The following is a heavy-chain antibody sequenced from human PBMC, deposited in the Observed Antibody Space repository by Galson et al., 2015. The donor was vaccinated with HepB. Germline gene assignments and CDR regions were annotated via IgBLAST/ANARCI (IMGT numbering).Heavy chain of an antibody. Sequence: SVKVSCKASGYTFTSYGISWVRQAPGQGLEWMGWISAYNGNTNYAQKLQGRVTMTTDTSTSTAYMELRSLRSDDTAVYYCARDLFGYSYGSVFDYWGQGTLVTVSS. CDR1: GYTFTSYG. V-gene: IGHV1-18*04. CDR3: ARDLFGYSYGSVFDY. CDR2: ISAYNGNT. D-gene: IGHD5-18*01. J-gene: IGHJ4*02.